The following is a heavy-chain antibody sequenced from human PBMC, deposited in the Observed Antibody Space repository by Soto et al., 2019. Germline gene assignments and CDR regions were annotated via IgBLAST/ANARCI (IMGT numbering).Heavy chain of an antibody. CDR3: AKDIVQQLAWGYGMDX. Sequence: PGGSLRLSCVASGFIFDDYAMHWVRQAPGKGLDWVSGIIWNSGKIYYPDSVTGRLTVSSDNDKKSLYLQMNSLRGEDTASYFCAKDIVQQLAWGYGMDXWGQGTSVTVS. J-gene: IGHJ6*02. CDR2: IIWNSGKI. V-gene: IGHV3-9*01. CDR1: GFIFDDYA. D-gene: IGHD6-13*01.